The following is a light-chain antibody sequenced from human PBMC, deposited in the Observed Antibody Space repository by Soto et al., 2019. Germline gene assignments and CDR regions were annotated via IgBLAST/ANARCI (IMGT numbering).Light chain of an antibody. J-gene: IGKJ1*01. Sequence: EILLTQSPGTLSLSPGERATLSCRASQSVSSSYLAWYQQKPAQVPSILIYDASNRDTGVPARFSGSGSGTHFTLTISSLEPEDFEVYYCLQRDKYPWTFGQGTKVDIK. CDR2: DAS. V-gene: IGKV3D-20*02. CDR3: LQRDKYPWT. CDR1: QSVSSSY.